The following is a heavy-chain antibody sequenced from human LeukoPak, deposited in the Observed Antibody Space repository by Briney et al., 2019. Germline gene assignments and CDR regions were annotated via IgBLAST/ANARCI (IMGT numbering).Heavy chain of an antibody. CDR2: ISGSGGST. V-gene: IGHV3-23*01. CDR1: GFTFSSYA. D-gene: IGHD3-22*01. Sequence: GGSLRLSCAASGFTFSSYAMSWVRQAPGKGLEWVSAISGSGGSTYYADSVKGRFTISRDNSKNTLYLQMNSLRAEDTAVYYCAKRPLCYYDSSGYCPAYYFDYWGQGTLVTVSS. J-gene: IGHJ4*02. CDR3: AKRPLCYYDSSGYCPAYYFDY.